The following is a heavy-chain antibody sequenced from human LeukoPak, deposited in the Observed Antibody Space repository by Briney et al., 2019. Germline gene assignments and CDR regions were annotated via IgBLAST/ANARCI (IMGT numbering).Heavy chain of an antibody. CDR1: GGSITGSSYY. CDR3: ARQYYDNTGYYYFDY. D-gene: IGHD3-22*01. V-gene: IGHV4-39*01. J-gene: IGHJ4*02. Sequence: SETLSLTCTVSGGSITGSSYYWGWIRQPPGKGLEWIASMYYSGSTYYNPSLKGRVTIPVDTSKNQFSLRLSSVTAADTAVYYCARQYYDNTGYYYFDYWGQGNLVTVSS. CDR2: MYYSGST.